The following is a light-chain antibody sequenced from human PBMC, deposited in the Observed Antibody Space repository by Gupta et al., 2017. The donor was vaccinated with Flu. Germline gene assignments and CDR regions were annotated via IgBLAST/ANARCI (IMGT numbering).Light chain of an antibody. CDR1: QSILYSSDNKNY. Sequence: DIVMTQSPDSLAVSLGERATINCKSSQSILYSSDNKNYLSWYQQKAGQPPKLLISWASTRESGVPDRFSGSGSGTDFTLTISSLQAADVAVYYCQQYYGSPLTFGGGTKVEIK. CDR3: QQYYGSPLT. J-gene: IGKJ4*01. V-gene: IGKV4-1*01. CDR2: WAS.